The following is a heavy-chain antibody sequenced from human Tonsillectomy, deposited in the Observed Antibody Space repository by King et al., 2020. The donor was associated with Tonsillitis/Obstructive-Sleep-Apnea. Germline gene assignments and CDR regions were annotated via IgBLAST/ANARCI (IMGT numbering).Heavy chain of an antibody. CDR3: ARSRRYASSLDYYYYMDV. CDR2: IYYSGST. J-gene: IGHJ6*03. D-gene: IGHD3-16*01. Sequence: QLQESGPGLVKPSDTLSLTCAVSGYSISSDKWWGWIRQPPGKGLEWIGYIYYSGSTYYNVSLKSRVTMSVDTSKNQFSLKLSSVTAVDTAVYYCARSRRYASSLDYYYYMDVWGKGTTVTVSS. CDR1: GYSISSDKW. V-gene: IGHV4-28*01.